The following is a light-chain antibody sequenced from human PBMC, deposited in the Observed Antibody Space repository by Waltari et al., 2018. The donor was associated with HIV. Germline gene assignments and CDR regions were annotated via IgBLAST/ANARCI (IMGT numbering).Light chain of an antibody. V-gene: IGKV3-15*01. CDR2: GAS. Sequence: EIVITHSPVNMYVSPGERATLSCRASQCVRSNLAWYQQKPGQAPRLLVYGASTRATGIPARFSGSGSGTEFTLTITSLQSEDFAVYYCQQYNNWPPYTFGQGTKLEI. CDR1: QCVRSN. CDR3: QQYNNWPPYT. J-gene: IGKJ2*01.